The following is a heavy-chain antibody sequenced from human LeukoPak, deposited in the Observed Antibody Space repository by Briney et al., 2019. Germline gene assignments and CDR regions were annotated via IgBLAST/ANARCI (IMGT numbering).Heavy chain of an antibody. CDR1: GFKLDDYD. CDR2: IIWNGDKT. D-gene: IGHD2-2*01. V-gene: IGHV3-20*04. J-gene: IGHJ5*02. Sequence: RTGGSLRLSCTASGFKLDDYDMSWVRQVPGKGLEWVSGIIWNGDKTGYADSVRGRFAISRDNTKKSLYLQMSSLRAEDTALYYCARDPFCSSSTGCYFEDWFDPWGPGTLVTVSS. CDR3: ARDPFCSSSTGCYFEDWFDP.